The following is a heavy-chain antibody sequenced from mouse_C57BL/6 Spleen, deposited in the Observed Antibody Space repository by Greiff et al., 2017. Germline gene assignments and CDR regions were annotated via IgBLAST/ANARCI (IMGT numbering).Heavy chain of an antibody. CDR2: FHPYNDDT. CDR1: GYTFTTYP. J-gene: IGHJ4*01. Sequence: VQLQQSGAELVKPGASVKMSCKASGYTFTTYPIEWMKQNHGKSLEWIGNFHPYNDDTKYNEKFKGKATLTVEKSSSTVYLELSRLTSDDSAVYYCARGYYGSNYDGYYYAMDYWGQGTSVTVSS. D-gene: IGHD1-1*01. CDR3: ARGYYGSNYDGYYYAMDY. V-gene: IGHV1-47*01.